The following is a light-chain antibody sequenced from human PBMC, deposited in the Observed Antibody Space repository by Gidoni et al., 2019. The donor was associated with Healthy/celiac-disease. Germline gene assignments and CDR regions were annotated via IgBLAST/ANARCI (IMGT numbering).Light chain of an antibody. J-gene: IGLJ1*01. CDR3: QAWDSSTLYV. V-gene: IGLV3-1*01. CDR1: KLGDKY. CDR2: QDS. Sequence: SYELTQPPSVSVSLGQTASITCSGDKLGDKYACWYQQKPGQPPVLVIYQDSKRPSGIPERFSGSNSGNTATLTISGTQAMDEADYYCQAWDSSTLYVFGTGTKVTVL.